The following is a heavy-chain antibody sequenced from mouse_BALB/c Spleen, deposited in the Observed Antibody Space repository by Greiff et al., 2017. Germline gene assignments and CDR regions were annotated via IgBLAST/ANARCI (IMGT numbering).Heavy chain of an antibody. CDR2: IDPSDSYT. CDR1: GYTFTSYW. CDR3: TRSYGIPYAMDY. D-gene: IGHD2-1*01. Sequence: VQLQQPGAELVKPGASVKMSCKASGYTFTSYWMHWVKQRPGQGLEWIGVIDPSDSYTSYNQKFKGKATLTVDTSSSTAYMQLSSLTSEDSAVYYCTRSYGIPYAMDYWGQGTSVTVSS. J-gene: IGHJ4*01. V-gene: IGHV1S127*01.